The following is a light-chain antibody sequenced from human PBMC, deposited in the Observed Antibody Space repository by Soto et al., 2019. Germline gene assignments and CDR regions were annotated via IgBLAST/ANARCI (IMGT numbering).Light chain of an antibody. J-gene: IGLJ1*01. CDR3: RRSPRSTIPSV. Sequence: QSVLTQPASVSGSPGQSITISCTGTSSDVGGYNYVSWYQQHPGKAPKLMIYDVSNRPSGVSNRFSGSKSGNTASLTISGLQAEDEADYYFRRSPRSTIPSVFG. V-gene: IGLV2-14*01. CDR1: SSDVGGYNY. CDR2: DVS.